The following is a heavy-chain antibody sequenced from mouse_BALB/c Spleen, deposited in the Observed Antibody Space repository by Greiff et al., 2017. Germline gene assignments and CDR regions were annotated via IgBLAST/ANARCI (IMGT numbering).Heavy chain of an antibody. CDR1: GFTFSSYT. Sequence: EVKLMESGGGLVQPGGSLKLSCAASGFTFSSYTMSWVRQTPEKRLEWVAYISNGGGSTYYPDTVKGRFTISRDNAKNTLYLQVSSLKSEDTAMYYCARHGGNAAWFAYWGQGTLVTVSA. V-gene: IGHV5-12-2*01. J-gene: IGHJ3*01. CDR3: ARHGGNAAWFAY. CDR2: ISNGGGST.